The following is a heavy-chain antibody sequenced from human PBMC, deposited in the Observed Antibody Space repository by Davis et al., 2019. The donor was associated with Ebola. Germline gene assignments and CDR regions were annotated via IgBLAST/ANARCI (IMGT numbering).Heavy chain of an antibody. CDR2: ISGYNGNT. J-gene: IGHJ5*02. V-gene: IGHV1-18*01. CDR1: GYTFTSYG. D-gene: IGHD2-8*01. CDR3: AKAAGLTLAYCTNGVCQRGWWFDP. Sequence: AASVKVSCKASGYTFTSYGISWVRQAPGQGLEWMGWISGYNGNTDYGQTVQGRVTMTRDTSSATAYMDLTGLTSDDTAIYYCAKAAGLTLAYCTNGVCQRGWWFDPWGQGTLVTVSS.